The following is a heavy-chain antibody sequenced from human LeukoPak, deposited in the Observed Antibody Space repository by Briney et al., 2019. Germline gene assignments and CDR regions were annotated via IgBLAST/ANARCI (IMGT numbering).Heavy chain of an antibody. Sequence: GGSLRLSCAASGFTFSTYAMSWVRQAPGKGLEWVSAVRGSGSDIYYADSVKGRFTISRDNSKNTLHLQMNSLRAEDTAIYYCAKTSRVNSAYDSPFDYWGQGTLVTVSS. CDR3: AKTSRVNSAYDSPFDY. CDR2: VRGSGSDI. D-gene: IGHD5-12*01. CDR1: GFTFSTYA. J-gene: IGHJ4*02. V-gene: IGHV3-23*01.